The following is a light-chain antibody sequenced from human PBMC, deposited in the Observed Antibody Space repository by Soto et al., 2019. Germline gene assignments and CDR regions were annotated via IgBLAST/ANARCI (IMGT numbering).Light chain of an antibody. CDR3: QRYYNAPFT. J-gene: IGKJ4*01. Sequence: DIQVTQYPSSLSASVGDRVSITCRASQDIKNYLAWYQQKQGEIPKLLIYAASTLESGIPPRFSGSGSGTDFTHTINNLQPEDVATYYCQRYYNAPFTFGGGTKVDIK. CDR2: AAS. V-gene: IGKV1-27*01. CDR1: QDIKNY.